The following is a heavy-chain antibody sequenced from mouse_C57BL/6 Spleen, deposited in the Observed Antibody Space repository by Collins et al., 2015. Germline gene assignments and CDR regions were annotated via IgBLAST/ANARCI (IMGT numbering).Heavy chain of an antibody. J-gene: IGHJ1*03. Sequence: EVRLLQSGGGLVQPGGSLKLSCAASGIDFSRYWMTWIRRAPGKGLEWIGEINPDSSTINYAPSLKDKFIISRDNAKNTLSLQMSKVRSEDTALYYCARWGNYYGSSYDWYFDVWGTGTTVTVSS. D-gene: IGHD1-1*01. V-gene: IGHV4-1*01. CDR2: INPDSSTI. CDR3: ARWGNYYGSSYDWYFDV. CDR1: GIDFSRYW.